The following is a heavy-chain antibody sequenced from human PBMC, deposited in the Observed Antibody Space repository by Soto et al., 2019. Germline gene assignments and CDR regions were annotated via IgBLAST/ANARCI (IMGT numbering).Heavy chain of an antibody. CDR3: AKDIIRGRRYYYGMDV. Sequence: PGGSLRLCCAASGFTFDDYAMHWVRQAPGKGLEWVSGISWNSGSIGYADSVKGRFTISRDNAKNSLYLQMNSLRAEDTALYYCAKDIIRGRRYYYGMDVWGQGTTVTVSS. D-gene: IGHD3-16*01. J-gene: IGHJ6*02. CDR2: ISWNSGSI. V-gene: IGHV3-9*01. CDR1: GFTFDDYA.